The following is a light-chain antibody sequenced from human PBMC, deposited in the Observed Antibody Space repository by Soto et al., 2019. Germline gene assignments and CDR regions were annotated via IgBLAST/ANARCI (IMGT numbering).Light chain of an antibody. Sequence: QSVLPQPPSASAPPGQRVTIPCSGGSSNIGDNPVNWYQHLPGAAPTLLIYNNNQRPSGVPDRFSGSKSGASASLAISGLRSEDEADYYCSTWDDTLDAYVFGTGTKVTVL. V-gene: IGLV1-44*01. J-gene: IGLJ1*01. CDR1: SSNIGDNP. CDR2: NNN. CDR3: STWDDTLDAYV.